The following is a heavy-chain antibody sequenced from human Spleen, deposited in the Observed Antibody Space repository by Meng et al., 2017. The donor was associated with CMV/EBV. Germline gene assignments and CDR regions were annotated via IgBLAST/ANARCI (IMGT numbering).Heavy chain of an antibody. V-gene: IGHV3-21*01. CDR3: ARGDSAAAEPFDY. J-gene: IGHJ4*02. CDR2: FSGNTGFI. Sequence: GESLKISCAASGFTFSSYEMNWVRQAPGKGLEWVSGFSGNTGFIAYADSVKGRFTISRDNAKNSLFLQMNRLRAEDTAVYYCARGDSAAAEPFDYWGQGALVTVSS. CDR1: GFTFSSYE. D-gene: IGHD6-13*01.